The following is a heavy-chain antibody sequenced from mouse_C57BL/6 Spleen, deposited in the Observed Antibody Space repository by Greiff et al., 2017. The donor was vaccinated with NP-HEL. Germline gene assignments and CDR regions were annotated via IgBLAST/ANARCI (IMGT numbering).Heavy chain of an antibody. Sequence: QVQLQQPGAELVKPGASVKMSCKASGYTFTSYWITWVKQRPGQGLEWIGDIYPGSGSTNYNEKFKSKATLTVDTSSSTAYMQLSSLTSEDSAVYYCARSNDDYDVHFAYWGQGTLVTVSA. CDR2: IYPGSGST. CDR1: GYTFTSYW. CDR3: ARSNDDYDVHFAY. D-gene: IGHD2-4*01. J-gene: IGHJ3*01. V-gene: IGHV1-55*01.